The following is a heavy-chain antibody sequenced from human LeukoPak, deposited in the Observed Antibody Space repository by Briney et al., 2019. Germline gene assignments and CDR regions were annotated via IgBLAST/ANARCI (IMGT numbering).Heavy chain of an antibody. CDR1: GYTLTDFS. J-gene: IGHJ4*02. CDR2: FDPENGVT. V-gene: IGHV1-24*01. Sequence: ASVKVSCKVLGYTLTDFSMHWVRKAPGKGFEWMGGFDPENGVTIYAQKFQGRVTMTEDTSTDTAYMELSSLRAEDTAVYYCACGYSGYNPDYWGQGTLVTASS. CDR3: ACGYSGYNPDY. D-gene: IGHD5-12*01.